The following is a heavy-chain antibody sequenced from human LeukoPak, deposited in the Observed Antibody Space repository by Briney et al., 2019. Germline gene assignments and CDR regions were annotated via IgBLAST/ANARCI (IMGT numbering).Heavy chain of an antibody. CDR2: ITGSSSTI. Sequence: GGSLRLSCAASGFTFSTSSMNWVRQAPGKGLEWISYITGSSSTIYYADSVKGRFTISRDNAKNSLYLQMNSLRAEDTAVYYCSRRQRCRGYHCFDYWGQGTLVTVSS. V-gene: IGHV3-48*01. J-gene: IGHJ4*02. CDR3: SRRQRCRGYHCFDY. CDR1: GFTFSTSS. D-gene: IGHD3-22*01.